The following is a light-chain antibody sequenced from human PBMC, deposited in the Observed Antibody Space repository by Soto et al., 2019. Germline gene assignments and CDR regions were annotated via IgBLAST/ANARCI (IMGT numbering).Light chain of an antibody. CDR1: QSISSR. Sequence: DIQMTQSPSTLSASVGDRVTITCRASQSISSRLAWYQQKPGKAPKLLIYDASNLESGVPSRFSGSGSGTEIPLPISSLQPDDFATYFCQQYNSYSLTFGGGTKVEIK. J-gene: IGKJ4*01. CDR2: DAS. V-gene: IGKV1-5*01. CDR3: QQYNSYSLT.